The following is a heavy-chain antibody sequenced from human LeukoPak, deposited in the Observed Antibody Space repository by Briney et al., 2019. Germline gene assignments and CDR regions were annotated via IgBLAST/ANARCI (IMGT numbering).Heavy chain of an antibody. D-gene: IGHD2-15*01. J-gene: IGHJ5*02. V-gene: IGHV3-21*01. CDR2: ISISSTYR. Sequence: PGGSLRLSCAASGITFSRYDMNWVRQAPGKGLEWVSFISISSTYRSYADSVQGRFTISRDNANNSLYLQMHSLRAEDTAMYYCVKSGGYCSGGSCSWNWFDPWGQGTLVTVSS. CDR3: VKSGGYCSGGSCSWNWFDP. CDR1: GITFSRYD.